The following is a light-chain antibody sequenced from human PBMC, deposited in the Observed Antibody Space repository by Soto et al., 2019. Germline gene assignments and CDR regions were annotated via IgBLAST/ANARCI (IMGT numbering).Light chain of an antibody. Sequence: DIQMTQSPSSLSASVADRVTITCRASQAISNYLAWYQQKPGKVPTLLIYAASTLQSGVPSRFSGSGSGTDFTLTISSLQPEDAATYYCQKFNAVPTFGGGTKVEI. V-gene: IGKV1-27*01. CDR3: QKFNAVPT. J-gene: IGKJ4*01. CDR2: AAS. CDR1: QAISNY.